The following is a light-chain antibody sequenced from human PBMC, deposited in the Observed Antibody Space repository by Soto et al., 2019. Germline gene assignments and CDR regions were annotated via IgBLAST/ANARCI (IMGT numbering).Light chain of an antibody. J-gene: IGLJ2*01. CDR3: AAWDDKLNVV. V-gene: IGLV1-44*01. CDR2: MND. Sequence: QSVLTQAPSASGTPGRSVSISCSGGTSNIGRNSVNWYQQFPVTAPKLLIYMNDRRPSGVPDRFSAFRSGASASLAISGLQSEDEATYYCAAWDDKLNVVFGGGTKLTVL. CDR1: TSNIGRNS.